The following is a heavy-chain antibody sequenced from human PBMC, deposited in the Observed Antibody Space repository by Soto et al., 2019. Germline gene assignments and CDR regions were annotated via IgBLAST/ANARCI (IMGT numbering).Heavy chain of an antibody. D-gene: IGHD5-12*01. CDR3: ARDRIVARSSYYGMDV. Sequence: QVQLVQSGAEVKKPGASVKVSCKASGYTFTSYGISWVRQAPGHGLEWMGWISAYNGNTNYAQKLQGRVTMTTDTSTSTAYMELRSLRSDDTAVYYCARDRIVARSSYYGMDVWGQGTTATVSS. V-gene: IGHV1-18*01. CDR1: GYTFTSYG. J-gene: IGHJ6*02. CDR2: ISAYNGNT.